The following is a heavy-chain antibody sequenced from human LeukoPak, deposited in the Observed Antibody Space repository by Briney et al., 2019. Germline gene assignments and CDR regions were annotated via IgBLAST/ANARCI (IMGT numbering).Heavy chain of an antibody. CDR2: ISAYNGNT. CDR3: ATANIAVAGSLSFDY. CDR1: GYTFTSYG. D-gene: IGHD6-19*01. Sequence: ASVKVSCKASGYTFTSYGISWVRQAPGQGLEWMGWISAYNGNTNYAQKLQGRVTMTTDTSTSTAYMELRSLRSDDTAVYYCATANIAVAGSLSFDYWGQGTLVTVSS. J-gene: IGHJ4*02. V-gene: IGHV1-18*01.